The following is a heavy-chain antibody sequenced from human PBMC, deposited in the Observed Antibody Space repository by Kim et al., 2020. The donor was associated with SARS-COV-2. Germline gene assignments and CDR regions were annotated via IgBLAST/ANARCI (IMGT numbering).Heavy chain of an antibody. V-gene: IGHV3-48*03. Sequence: GGSLRLSCVASGFIFSSYEMNWVRQAPGKGLEWASRIRSRDGTTYYADSVKGRFTFSRDNAKNSLYLQMNSLRAEDTAVYYCARALYSGYGGSVAFDNWGEGTMVTVSS. D-gene: IGHD5-12*01. CDR3: ARALYSGYGGSVAFDN. CDR2: IRSRDGTT. CDR1: GFIFSSYE. J-gene: IGHJ3*02.